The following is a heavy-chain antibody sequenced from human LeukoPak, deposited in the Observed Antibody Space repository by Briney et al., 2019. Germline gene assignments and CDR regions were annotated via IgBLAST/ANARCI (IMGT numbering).Heavy chain of an antibody. CDR1: GGSISYYY. CDR3: ARVSCSSTSCPRRDALDV. J-gene: IGHJ3*01. V-gene: IGHV4-59*01. CDR2: IYYSGST. Sequence: RSETLSLTFTVSGGSISYYYWSWIRQPPGKGLEWIGYIYYSGSTNYNPSLKSRVTISVDTSKNQFSLNLSSVTTADTAVYYCARVSCSSTSCPRRDALDVWGQGTMVTVSS. D-gene: IGHD2-2*01.